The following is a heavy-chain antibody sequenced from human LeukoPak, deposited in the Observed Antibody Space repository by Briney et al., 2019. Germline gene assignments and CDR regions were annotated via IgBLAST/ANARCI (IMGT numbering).Heavy chain of an antibody. J-gene: IGHJ2*01. CDR3: ARGTVTPGHWYFDL. CDR1: GFTFSSYA. CDR2: TSYDESHK. D-gene: IGHD4-17*01. Sequence: HPGRSLRLSCAASGFTFSSYATHWVRQAPGKGLEWVAVTSYDESHKYYADSVKGRFTISRDNSKSTLDLQMNSLRPEDTAVYYCARGTVTPGHWYFDLWGRGTLVTVSS. V-gene: IGHV3-30-3*01.